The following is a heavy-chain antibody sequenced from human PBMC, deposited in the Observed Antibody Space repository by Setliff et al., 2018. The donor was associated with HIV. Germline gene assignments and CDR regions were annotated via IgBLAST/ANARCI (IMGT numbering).Heavy chain of an antibody. CDR1: GPSINIHY. V-gene: IGHV4-59*11. CDR3: AKGAGFYGDYTFDH. Sequence: SRTLSLTCTVSGPSINIHYWSWIRQSPGKAFEWIGYIYSTGSTNSNPSLQSRVTIAMVASRNQFSLKVTSVTAADTAVYYCAKGAGFYGDYTFDHWGQGRQVTVSS. CDR2: IYSTGST. D-gene: IGHD4-17*01. J-gene: IGHJ4*02.